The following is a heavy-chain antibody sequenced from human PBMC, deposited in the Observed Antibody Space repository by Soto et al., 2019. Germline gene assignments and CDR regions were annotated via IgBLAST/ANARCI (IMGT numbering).Heavy chain of an antibody. Sequence: SETLSLTCTVSGGSISSYYWSWIRQPPGKGLEWIGYIYYSGSTNYNPSLKSRVTISVDTSKNQFSLKLSSVTAADTAVYYCARAARGYYDSSGYYLGYWGQGTLVTVS. CDR1: GGSISSYY. CDR3: ARAARGYYDSSGYYLGY. J-gene: IGHJ4*02. CDR2: IYYSGST. V-gene: IGHV4-59*01. D-gene: IGHD3-22*01.